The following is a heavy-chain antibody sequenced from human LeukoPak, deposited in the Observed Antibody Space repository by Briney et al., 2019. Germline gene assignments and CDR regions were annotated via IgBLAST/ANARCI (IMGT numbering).Heavy chain of an antibody. J-gene: IGHJ4*02. CDR2: ISSSGNNI. Sequence: GGSLRLSCAASGFTFTDAWMSWVRQAPGKGLEWVSFISSSGNNIYNADSIKGRFTISRDNAKNSLYLQMNSLRAEDTAIYYCARDKVGTRGLFDYWGQGTLVTVSS. V-gene: IGHV3-11*04. CDR3: ARDKVGTRGLFDY. D-gene: IGHD4-17*01. CDR1: GFTFTDAW.